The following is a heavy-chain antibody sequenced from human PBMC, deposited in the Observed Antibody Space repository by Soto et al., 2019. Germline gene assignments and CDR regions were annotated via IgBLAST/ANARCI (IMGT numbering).Heavy chain of an antibody. V-gene: IGHV3-23*01. CDR2: ISGSGGST. D-gene: IGHD3-3*01. CDR1: GFTFSSYA. CDR3: ATPAPITPFGVALPFDT. Sequence: PGGSLRLSCAASGFTFSSYAMSWVRQAPGKGLEWVSAISGSGGSTYYADSVKGRFTISRDNSKNTLYLQMNSLRAEDTAVYYCATPAPITPFGVALPFDTWGQGTLVTVSS. J-gene: IGHJ5*02.